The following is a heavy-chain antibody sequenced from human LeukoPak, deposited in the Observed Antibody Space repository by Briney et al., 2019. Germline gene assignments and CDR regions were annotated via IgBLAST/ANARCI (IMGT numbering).Heavy chain of an antibody. CDR1: GFTFSRSD. CDR3: AKDHERWLQFSLDY. V-gene: IGHV3-23*01. J-gene: IGHJ4*01. D-gene: IGHD5-24*01. Sequence: GGSLRLSCAASGFTFSRSDMSWIRQAPGKGLEWVSGTSGSGDSTYYADSVRGRFTISRDNSKNTLYLQMNSLRVQDTAVYYCAKDHERWLQFSLDYWGHGTLVTVSS. CDR2: TSGSGDST.